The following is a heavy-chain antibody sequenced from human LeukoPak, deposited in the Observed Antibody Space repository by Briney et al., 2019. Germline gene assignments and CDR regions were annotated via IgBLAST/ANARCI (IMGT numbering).Heavy chain of an antibody. CDR2: IYYSGST. CDR1: GGSISSSSYY. CDR3: APQFGLLNWFDP. J-gene: IGHJ5*02. D-gene: IGHD1-26*01. Sequence: PSETLSLTCTVSGGSISSSSYYWGWIRQPPGKGLEWIGSIYYSGSTYYNPSLKSRVTISVGTSKNQFSLKLSSVTAADTAVYYCAPQFGLLNWFDPWGQGTLVTVSS. V-gene: IGHV4-39*07.